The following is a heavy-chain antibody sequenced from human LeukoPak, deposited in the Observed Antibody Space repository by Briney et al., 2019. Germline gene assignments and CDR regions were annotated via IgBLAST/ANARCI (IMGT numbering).Heavy chain of an antibody. D-gene: IGHD6-19*01. J-gene: IGHJ4*01. CDR3: VSKQWVWYYFDS. CDR2: ISYSGST. V-gene: IGHV4-39*01. CDR1: XXXXSTXXYY. Sequence: SETLSLTCTVSXXXXSTXXYYWIWXRXXXXXXXXXIGSISYSGSTFYNPSLKSRVTISVDTSQNQFSLKLSSVTAADTAVYYCVSKQWVWYYFDSWGQGTLVTVSS.